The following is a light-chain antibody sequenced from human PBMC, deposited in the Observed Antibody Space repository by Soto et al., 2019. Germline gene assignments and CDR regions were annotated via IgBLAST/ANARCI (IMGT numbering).Light chain of an antibody. CDR2: EVS. CDR1: TSDVGGYNY. CDR3: FSYTTSSAPYV. V-gene: IGLV2-14*01. Sequence: QSALTQPASVSGSLGQSITISCTGTTSDVGGYNYVSWYQQHPGQVPKLLIYEVSNRPSGVSYRFSGSKSGNTASLTISGLQAQDEDSYYYFSYTTSSAPYVFGTGTKLTVL. J-gene: IGLJ1*01.